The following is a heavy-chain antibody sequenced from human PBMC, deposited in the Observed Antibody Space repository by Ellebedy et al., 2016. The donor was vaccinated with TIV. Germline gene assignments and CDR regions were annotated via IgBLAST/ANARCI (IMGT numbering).Heavy chain of an antibody. CDR3: ARDGTSVAFDY. J-gene: IGHJ4*02. V-gene: IGHV4-38-2*02. D-gene: IGHD1-7*01. CDR2: INHRGST. Sequence: MPGGSLRLSCTVSGYSISSGYYWGWFRQPPGKGLEWVGSINHRGSTYYNPSLKSRVTMSVDTSENQFSLRLTSVTAADTALYYCARDGTSVAFDYWGQGTLVTVSS. CDR1: GYSISSGYY.